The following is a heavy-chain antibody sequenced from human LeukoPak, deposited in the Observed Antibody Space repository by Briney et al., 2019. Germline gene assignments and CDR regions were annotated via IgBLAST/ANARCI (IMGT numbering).Heavy chain of an antibody. CDR1: GYTFTSYY. V-gene: IGHV1-46*01. CDR3: AREGVVAVADRYNWFDP. CDR2: INPSGGST. D-gene: IGHD6-19*01. J-gene: IGHJ5*02. Sequence: ASVKVSCKASGYTFTSYYMHWVRQAPGQGLEWMGIINPSGGSTSYAQKFQGRVTMTRDTSTSTVYMGLSSLRSEDTAVYYCAREGVVAVADRYNWFDPWGQGTLVTVSS.